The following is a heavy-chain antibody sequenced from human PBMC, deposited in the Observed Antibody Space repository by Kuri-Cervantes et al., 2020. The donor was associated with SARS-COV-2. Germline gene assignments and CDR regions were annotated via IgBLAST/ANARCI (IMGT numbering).Heavy chain of an antibody. CDR3: ARMETYYYDRSGFDWFDP. J-gene: IGHJ5*02. V-gene: IGHV4-59*01. Sequence: SQTLSPTCTVSDASLSNYYCSWDRQPPGKGLGWIGYIYHSGSNTYNPSLNSRVTISIETSKNQFALRLSTVTAADTAGYYCARMETYYYDRSGFDWFDPWGQGTLVTVSS. D-gene: IGHD3-22*01. CDR2: IYHSGSN. CDR1: DASLSNYY.